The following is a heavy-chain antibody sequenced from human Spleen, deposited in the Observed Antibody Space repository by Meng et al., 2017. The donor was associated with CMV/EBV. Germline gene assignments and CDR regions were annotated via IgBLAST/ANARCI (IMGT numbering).Heavy chain of an antibody. CDR2: ISASGTTL. J-gene: IGHJ4*02. Sequence: GGSLRLSCAASGFTFSSHSMNWVRQAPGKGLEWVSHISASGTTLYYGASVQGRFNISRDNAKNSLYLQMGSLRAEDTAVYYCARDLRDGSTSCSDYWGQGTLVTVSS. D-gene: IGHD2-2*01. CDR3: ARDLRDGSTSCSDY. V-gene: IGHV3-48*04. CDR1: GFTFSSHS.